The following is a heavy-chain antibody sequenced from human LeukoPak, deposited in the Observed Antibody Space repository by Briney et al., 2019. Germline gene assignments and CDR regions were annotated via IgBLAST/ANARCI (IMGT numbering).Heavy chain of an antibody. J-gene: IGHJ6*02. V-gene: IGHV1-8*01. D-gene: IGHD6-13*01. CDR1: GYTFTSYD. CDR3: AXXYXXSXPIXYYYYYGMDV. Sequence: ASVKVSCKASGYTFTSYDINWVRQATGQGLEWMGWMNPKSGNTGYAQKFQGRVTMTRNTSISTAYMELRSLRSEDTEVYECAXXYXXSXPIXYYYYYGMDVWGQGTTVTVSS. CDR2: MNPKSGNT.